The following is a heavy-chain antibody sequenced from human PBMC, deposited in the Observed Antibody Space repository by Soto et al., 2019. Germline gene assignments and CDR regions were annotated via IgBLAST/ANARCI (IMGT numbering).Heavy chain of an antibody. V-gene: IGHV4-39*01. CDR2: IYYSGST. J-gene: IGHJ4*02. CDR1: GGSISSSSYY. Sequence: QLQLQESGPGLVKPSETLSLTCTVSGGSISSSSYYWGWIRQPPGKGLEWIGSIYYSGSTYCNPSLKSRVTISVDTSKNQFSLKLSSVTAADTAVYYCARLNYLRAVTAPFDYWGQGTLVTVSS. D-gene: IGHD2-21*02. CDR3: ARLNYLRAVTAPFDY.